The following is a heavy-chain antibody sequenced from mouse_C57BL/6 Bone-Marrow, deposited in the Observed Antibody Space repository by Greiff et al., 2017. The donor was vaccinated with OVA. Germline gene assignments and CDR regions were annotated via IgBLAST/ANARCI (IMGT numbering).Heavy chain of an antibody. D-gene: IGHD2-4*01. Sequence: QVTLKESGPGILQSSQTLSLTCSFSGFSLSTSGMGVSWIRQPSGKGLEWLAHIYWDDDKRYNPSLKSRLTISKDTSRNQVFLKITSVDTADTATYYCARRAGDYDWFAYWGQGTLVTVSA. CDR2: IYWDDDK. J-gene: IGHJ3*01. V-gene: IGHV8-12*01. CDR3: ARRAGDYDWFAY. CDR1: GFSLSTSGMG.